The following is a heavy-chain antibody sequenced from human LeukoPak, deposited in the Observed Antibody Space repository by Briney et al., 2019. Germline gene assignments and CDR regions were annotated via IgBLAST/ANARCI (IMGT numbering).Heavy chain of an antibody. D-gene: IGHD6-13*01. J-gene: IGHJ1*01. CDR3: TRVRALAAAGTGARYFQD. CDR1: GYTFSDYH. V-gene: IGHV1-2*02. Sequence: GASVKVSCKASGYTFSDYHIHWLRQAPGQGLESMGWSNPSSGGTNYAEKFHGRVTMTRDSSTNTAYMELSRLRSDDTAVYFCTRVRALAAAGTGARYFQDGGQGTLVTVSS. CDR2: SNPSSGGT.